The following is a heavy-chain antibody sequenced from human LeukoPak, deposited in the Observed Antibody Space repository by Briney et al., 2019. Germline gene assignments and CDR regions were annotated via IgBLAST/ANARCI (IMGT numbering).Heavy chain of an antibody. Sequence: PGGSLRLSCAASGFTFNIYGLHWVRQAPGKGLEWISYIRDGGGATYFSDSVKGRFSISRDDANHTLYLQMRRLRDEDTAVYYCVRGRSGSGRYAFEVWGQGTMVTVS. CDR3: VRGRSGSGRYAFEV. V-gene: IGHV3-48*02. CDR1: GFTFNIYG. D-gene: IGHD3-10*01. CDR2: IRDGGGAT. J-gene: IGHJ3*01.